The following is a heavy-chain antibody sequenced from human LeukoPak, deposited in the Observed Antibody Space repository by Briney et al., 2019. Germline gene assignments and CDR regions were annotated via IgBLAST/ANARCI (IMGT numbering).Heavy chain of an antibody. CDR1: GYTFTRYY. Sequence: SVKVSCKASGYTFTRYYMHWVRQAPGQGLEWMGGIIPIFGTANYAQKFQGRVTITADESTSTAYMELSSLRSEDTAVYYCARESGPYYYDSSGYNWFDPWGQGTLVTVSS. CDR3: ARESGPYYYDSSGYNWFDP. V-gene: IGHV1-69*13. J-gene: IGHJ5*02. D-gene: IGHD3-22*01. CDR2: IIPIFGTA.